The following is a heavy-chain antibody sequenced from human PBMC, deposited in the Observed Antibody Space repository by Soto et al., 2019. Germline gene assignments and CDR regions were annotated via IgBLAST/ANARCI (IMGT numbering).Heavy chain of an antibody. J-gene: IGHJ6*02. CDR3: ARDGKQQLVRQAVYYYYGMDV. CDR1: GFTVSSNY. V-gene: IGHV3-53*01. Sequence: WGSLRLSCAASGFTVSSNYIIWGRHSPFKGLEWVSVIYSGGSTYYADSVKGRFTISRDNSKNTLYLQMNSLRAEDTAVYYCARDGKQQLVRQAVYYYYGMDVWGQGTTVTVSS. CDR2: IYSGGST. D-gene: IGHD6-13*01.